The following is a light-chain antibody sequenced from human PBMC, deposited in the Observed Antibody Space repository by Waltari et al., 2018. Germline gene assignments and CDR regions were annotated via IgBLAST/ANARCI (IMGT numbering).Light chain of an antibody. CDR2: EVI. V-gene: IGLV2-18*02. CDR3: CSYTPGNNVI. J-gene: IGLJ2*01. Sequence: QSALTLPPSVSGSPGQSVTISCTGTNSDVGLYDRVSWYQQFPGTAPKLIIYEVINRPSGVPDRFSGSKSGNTASLTISGLQPEDDADYYCCSYTPGNNVIFGGGTKVTVL. CDR1: NSDVGLYDR.